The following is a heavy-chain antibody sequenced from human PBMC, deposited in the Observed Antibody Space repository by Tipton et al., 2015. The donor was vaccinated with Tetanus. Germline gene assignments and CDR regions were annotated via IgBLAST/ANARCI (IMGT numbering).Heavy chain of an antibody. V-gene: IGHV4-4*07. Sequence: TLSLTCTVSGVSVRSYYWTWFRQPPGKRLEWIGFVSSSGNSNYSPSLTGRVSMSLDTSKQQFSLSLTSATAADTAVYYCARGWSECSSWSCSPFDSWGQGTLVTVSS. J-gene: IGHJ4*02. CDR2: VSSSGNS. D-gene: IGHD2-2*01. CDR3: ARGWSECSSWSCSPFDS. CDR1: GVSVRSYY.